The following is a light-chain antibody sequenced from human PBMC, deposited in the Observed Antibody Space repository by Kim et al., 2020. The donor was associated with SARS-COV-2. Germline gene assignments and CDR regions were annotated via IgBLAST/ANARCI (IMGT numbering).Light chain of an antibody. CDR3: AAWEDSLSGWV. Sequence: ELTQPPSASGTPGQRVTISCSGSSSKIGSNYVYWYQQLPGTAPKLLIYRNNQRPSEVPDRFSGSKSGTSASLAISGLRSEDEADYYCAAWEDSLSGWVFGGGTQLTVL. V-gene: IGLV1-47*01. CDR1: SSKIGSNY. CDR2: RNN. J-gene: IGLJ3*02.